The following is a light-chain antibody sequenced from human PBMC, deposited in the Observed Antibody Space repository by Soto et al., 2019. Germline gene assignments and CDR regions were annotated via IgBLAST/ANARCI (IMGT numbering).Light chain of an antibody. J-gene: IGKJ1*01. Sequence: DIQMTQSPSTLSGSVGDRVTITCRASQVISSYLAWYQQKPGKAPKLLIYAASTLQSGVPSRFSGSGSGTEFTLTISSLQPDDFATYYCQHYNSYSEAFGQGTKVDIK. V-gene: IGKV1-9*01. CDR3: QHYNSYSEA. CDR2: AAS. CDR1: QVISSY.